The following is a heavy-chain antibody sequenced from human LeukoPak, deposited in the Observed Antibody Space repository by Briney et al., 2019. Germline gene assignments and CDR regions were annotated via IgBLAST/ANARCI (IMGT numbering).Heavy chain of an antibody. J-gene: IGHJ4*02. D-gene: IGHD3-16*02. CDR1: GYTFTSYG. V-gene: IGHV1-18*01. CDR2: ISAYNGNT. CDR3: ARDARDYYDYVWGSYPTDY. Sequence: ASVKVSCKASGYTFTSYGISWVRQAPGQGLEWMGWISAYNGNTNYAQKLQGRVTMTTDTSTSTAYMELRSLRSGDTAVYYCARDARDYYDYVWGSYPTDYWGQGTLVTVSS.